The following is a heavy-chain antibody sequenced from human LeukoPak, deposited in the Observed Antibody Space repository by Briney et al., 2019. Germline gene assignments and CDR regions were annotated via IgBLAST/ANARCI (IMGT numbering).Heavy chain of an antibody. CDR3: AKPGIAAAGFFDY. Sequence: PGGSMRLSCVASGFTFSDYYMSWIRQAPGKGLEWVSYISSSSSYTNYADSVKGRFTISRDNAKNSLYLQMNSLRAEDTAVYYCAKPGIAAAGFFDYWGQGTLVTVSS. J-gene: IGHJ4*02. D-gene: IGHD6-13*01. CDR2: ISSSSSYT. V-gene: IGHV3-11*03. CDR1: GFTFSDYY.